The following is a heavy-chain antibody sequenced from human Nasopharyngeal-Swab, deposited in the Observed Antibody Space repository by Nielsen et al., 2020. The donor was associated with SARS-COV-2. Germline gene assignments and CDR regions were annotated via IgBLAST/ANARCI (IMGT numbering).Heavy chain of an antibody. CDR3: ATHGSGSYSYMDV. D-gene: IGHD3-10*01. V-gene: IGHV3-23*01. CDR1: GFTFSSFS. J-gene: IGHJ6*03. Sequence: GGSLRLSCAASGFTFSSFSMSWVRQAPGKGLEWVSTLSSGGGSTYYADSVKGRFTISRDNSKNTLDLQMNSLRAEDTAVYYCATHGSGSYSYMDVWGKGTTVTVSS. CDR2: LSSGGGST.